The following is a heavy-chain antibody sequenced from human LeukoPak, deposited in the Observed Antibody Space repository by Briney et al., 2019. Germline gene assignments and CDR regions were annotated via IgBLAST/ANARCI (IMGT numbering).Heavy chain of an antibody. CDR1: GYTFSDYF. Sequence: ASVQVSCKASGYTFSDYFLHWVRQAPGQGPEWMGYINPNTGGTDCAQMFQGRVTLSRDTSTSTAYMGLTRLTSDDMAVYYCARARYDILPGYYRFYYYGIDVWGQGTTVTVSS. J-gene: IGHJ6*02. CDR3: ARARYDILPGYYRFYYYGIDV. D-gene: IGHD3-9*01. V-gene: IGHV1-2*02. CDR2: INPNTGGT.